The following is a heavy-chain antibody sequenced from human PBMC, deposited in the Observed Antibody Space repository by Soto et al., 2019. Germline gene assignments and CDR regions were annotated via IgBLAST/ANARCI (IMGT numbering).Heavy chain of an antibody. CDR3: AKVVGTGGYSFDY. CDR1: GSTFTGHA. D-gene: IGHD6-13*01. CDR2: ISASGGST. V-gene: IGHV3-23*01. J-gene: IGHJ4*02. Sequence: GSLILSCGAPGSTFTGHAMSWVFQAPGKGLEWVSGISASGGSTYYADSVKGRFTISRDNSKNTLYLQMNSLRAEDTAVYYCAKVVGTGGYSFDYWGQGTLVTVS.